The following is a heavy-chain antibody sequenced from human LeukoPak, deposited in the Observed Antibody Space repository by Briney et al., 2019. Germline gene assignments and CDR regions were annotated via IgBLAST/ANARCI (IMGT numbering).Heavy chain of an antibody. V-gene: IGHV4-59*08. D-gene: IGHD2-15*01. CDR1: GGSISSYY. CDR2: IYYSGST. Sequence: KPSETLSLTCTVSGGSISSYYWSWIRQPPGKGLEWIGYIYYSGSTNYNPSLKSRVTISVDTSKNQFSLKLSSVTAADTAVYYCARLPARMYGMDVWGQGTTVTVSS. CDR3: ARLPARMYGMDV. J-gene: IGHJ6*02.